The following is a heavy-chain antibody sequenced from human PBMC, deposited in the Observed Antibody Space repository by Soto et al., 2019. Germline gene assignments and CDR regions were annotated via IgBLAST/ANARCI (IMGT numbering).Heavy chain of an antibody. CDR1: GISISTYY. D-gene: IGHD6-13*01. V-gene: IGHV4-59*01. CDR2: FYNSGNT. J-gene: IGHJ6*02. Sequence: QVQLQESGPGLVEPSETLSLTCTVSGISISTYYWTWIRQPPGKGLEWIGYFYNSGNTNYNPSLTSRVALSVDTSQNQFAHKVRSVTAADTAVYDCGRLPGSPFEYSSSGIYCHYGMDVWGQGTTVTVSS. CDR3: GRLPGSPFEYSSSGIYCHYGMDV.